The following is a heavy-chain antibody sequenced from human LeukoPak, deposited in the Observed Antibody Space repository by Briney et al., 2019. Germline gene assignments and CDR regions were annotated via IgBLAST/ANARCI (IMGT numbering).Heavy chain of an antibody. V-gene: IGHV1-8*01. J-gene: IGHJ4*02. CDR2: MNPNSGNT. Sequence: ASVKVSCKASGYIFTSYDINWVRQATGQGLEWMGWMNPNSGNTGYAQKFQGRVTMTRDTSISTAYMELSRLRSDDTAVYYCARGEFRGNYDILTGFDYWGQGTLVTVSS. D-gene: IGHD3-9*01. CDR3: ARGEFRGNYDILTGFDY. CDR1: GYIFTSYD.